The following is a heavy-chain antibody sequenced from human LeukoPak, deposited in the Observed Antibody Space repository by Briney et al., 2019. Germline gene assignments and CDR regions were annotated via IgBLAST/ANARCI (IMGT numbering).Heavy chain of an antibody. CDR3: ARVMAVLRYGADY. D-gene: IGHD3-9*01. V-gene: IGHV4-39*07. CDR1: GVSISSSGSY. Sequence: SETLSLTCTVSGVSISSSGSYWAWIRQPPGKGLDWIGTISYAGSPNYNPSLNSRVTMSSDTSSNQFSLRLSSVTDADTAMYYCARVMAVLRYGADYWGQGSLVTVSS. J-gene: IGHJ4*02. CDR2: ISYAGSP.